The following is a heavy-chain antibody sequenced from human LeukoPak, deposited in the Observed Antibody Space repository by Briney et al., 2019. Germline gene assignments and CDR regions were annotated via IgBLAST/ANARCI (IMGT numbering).Heavy chain of an antibody. CDR1: GGSISSGGYY. CDR2: IYYSGSP. V-gene: IGHV4-31*03. D-gene: IGHD2-21*02. CDR3: ARWRTAKTAFDY. Sequence: SQTLSLTCTVSGGSISSGGYYWSWIRQHPGRGLEWIGYIYYSGSPYYNPSLKGRVTMSVDTSKDQSSLKVSSVTAADTAVYYCARWRTAKTAFDYWGQGALVTVSS. J-gene: IGHJ4*02.